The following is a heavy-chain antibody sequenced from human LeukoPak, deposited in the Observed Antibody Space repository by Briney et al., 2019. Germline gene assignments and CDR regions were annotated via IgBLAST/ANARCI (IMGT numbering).Heavy chain of an antibody. Sequence: ASVKVSCKASGGSFSSYGIGWVRQAPGQGLEWMGEIIPIFGTANYAQKFQGRVTITADESTSTVYMELSSLRSEDTAVFYCARVPDVGDDYGDYANDYWGQGTLVTVSS. D-gene: IGHD4-17*01. J-gene: IGHJ4*02. CDR2: IIPIFGTA. V-gene: IGHV1-69*13. CDR1: GGSFSSYG. CDR3: ARVPDVGDDYGDYANDY.